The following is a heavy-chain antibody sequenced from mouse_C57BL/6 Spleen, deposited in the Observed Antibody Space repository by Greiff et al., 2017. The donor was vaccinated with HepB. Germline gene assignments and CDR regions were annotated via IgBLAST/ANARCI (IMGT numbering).Heavy chain of an antibody. CDR3: ARGGDYDAGAY. CDR2: IDPSDSYT. CDR1: GYTFTSYW. J-gene: IGHJ3*01. D-gene: IGHD2-4*01. Sequence: QVQLQQPGAELVKPGASVKLSCKASGYTFTSYWMQWVKQRPGQGLEWIGEIDPSDSYTNYNQKFKGKATLTVDKSSSTAYMQLSSLTSEDSAVYYCARGGDYDAGAYWGQGTLVTVSA. V-gene: IGHV1-50*01.